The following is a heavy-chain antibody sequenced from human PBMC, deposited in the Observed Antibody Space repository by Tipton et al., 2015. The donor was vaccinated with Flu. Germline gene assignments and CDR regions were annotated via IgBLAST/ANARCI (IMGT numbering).Heavy chain of an antibody. V-gene: IGHV4-31*03. D-gene: IGHD1-1*01. Sequence: TLSLTCTVSGGSISSGGHYWSWIRQHPGMALEWLGYIYYSGNTFYNPSLKGRAPISIDTSKKKFSLRLSSVTAADTAVYYCARQSPLEREADHDFDMGVWGQGTTVIVSS. CDR2: IYYSGNT. J-gene: IGHJ6*02. CDR1: GGSISSGGHY. CDR3: ARQSPLEREADHDFDMGV.